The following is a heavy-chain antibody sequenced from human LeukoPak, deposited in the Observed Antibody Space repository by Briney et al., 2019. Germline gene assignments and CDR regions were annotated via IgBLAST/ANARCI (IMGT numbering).Heavy chain of an antibody. CDR1: GGSISSYY. Sequence: PSETLSLTCTVYGGSISSYYWSWVRQPPGRGLEWIGHIYYSGSTNYNPSLKSRVTISVDTSKNQFSLKLSSVTAADTAVYYCAKNAFYGGNSFDPWGQGTLVTVSS. V-gene: IGHV4-59*01. CDR3: AKNAFYGGNSFDP. J-gene: IGHJ5*02. D-gene: IGHD4-23*01. CDR2: IYYSGST.